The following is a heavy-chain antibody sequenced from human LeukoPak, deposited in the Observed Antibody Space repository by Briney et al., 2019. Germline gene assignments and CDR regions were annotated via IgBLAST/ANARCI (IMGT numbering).Heavy chain of an antibody. Sequence: SETLSLTCTVSGGSISSYYWTWIRQPPGKGLEWIGYIYSSGRTNYNPSLKSQVTMSVDTSKNQFSLKVISVTAADTAVYYCARLSAGFNSSYWFDPWGRGTLVTVSS. CDR3: ARLSAGFNSSYWFDP. D-gene: IGHD2/OR15-2a*01. CDR2: IYSSGRT. V-gene: IGHV4-4*09. J-gene: IGHJ5*02. CDR1: GGSISSYY.